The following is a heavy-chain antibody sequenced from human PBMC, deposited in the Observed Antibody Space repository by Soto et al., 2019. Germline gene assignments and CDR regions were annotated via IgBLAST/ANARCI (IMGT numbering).Heavy chain of an antibody. V-gene: IGHV4-39*01. CDR3: ARGIAVAGRAYYYYGMDV. CDR2: IHYSGGT. J-gene: IGHJ6*02. D-gene: IGHD6-19*01. Sequence: SETLSLTCTVSGGSISSNIYYWGWIRQPPGKGLEWIGNIHYSGGTYYDSSLKSRVTISVDTSKNQFSLKLSSVTAADTAVYYCARGIAVAGRAYYYYGMDVWGQGTTVTVS. CDR1: GGSISSNIYY.